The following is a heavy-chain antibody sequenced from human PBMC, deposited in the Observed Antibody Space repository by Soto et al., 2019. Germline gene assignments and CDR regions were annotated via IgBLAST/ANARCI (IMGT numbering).Heavy chain of an antibody. CDR2: ISYSGST. V-gene: IGHV4-59*01. CDR3: ARGLYSSGWYRWFDP. J-gene: IGHJ5*02. D-gene: IGHD6-19*01. CDR1: SDSISSYY. Sequence: SETLSLTCTGSSDSISSYYWSWIRQPPGKRLEWIGYISYSGSTDYNPSLKSRVTISGDTSKNQFSLKVSSVTAADTAVYYCARGLYSSGWYRWFDPWGQGTLVTVAS.